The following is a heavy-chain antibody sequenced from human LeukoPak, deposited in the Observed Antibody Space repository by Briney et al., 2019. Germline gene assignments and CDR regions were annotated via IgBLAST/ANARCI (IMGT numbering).Heavy chain of an antibody. Sequence: GASVKVSCKASGYTFGSDDINWVRQATGQGLEWMGWINPNNGNLGYAQKFQGRVTITRNTPISTAYMELSSLRSEDTAVYYCARGITMPVGGAFDIWGQGTMVTVSS. CDR2: INPNNGNL. V-gene: IGHV1-8*03. J-gene: IGHJ3*02. CDR1: GYTFGSDD. D-gene: IGHD3-22*01. CDR3: ARGITMPVGGAFDI.